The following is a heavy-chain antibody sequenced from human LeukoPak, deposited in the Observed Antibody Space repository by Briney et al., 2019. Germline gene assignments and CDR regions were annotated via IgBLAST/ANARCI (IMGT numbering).Heavy chain of an antibody. V-gene: IGHV4-39*01. D-gene: IGHD5-18*01. CDR3: ARLFGYNYGNFDS. CDR1: GGSLSSGVYY. Sequence: SETLSLTCNVSGGSLSSGVYYCGWIRQPPGNGLEWVGSVYCSGSTDYSPSLKSRVTIFVDTSKNQFSLKLSSVTAADTAVYYCARLFGYNYGNFDSWGQGTLVTVSS. CDR2: VYCSGST. J-gene: IGHJ4*02.